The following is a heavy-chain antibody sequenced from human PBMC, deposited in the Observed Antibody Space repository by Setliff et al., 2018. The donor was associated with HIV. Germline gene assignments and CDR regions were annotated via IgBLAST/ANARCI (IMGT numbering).Heavy chain of an antibody. J-gene: IGHJ5*02. CDR2: SYYSGST. V-gene: IGHV4-39*01. D-gene: IGHD3-3*01. Sequence: KTSETLSLTCTVSGGIISSDSFFWSWIRQPAGKGLEWIGSSYYSGSTYYNPSLKSRVTISVDTSKNQFSLNLNSVAAADTAVYYCARAKTIGVSAVFFDPWGQGRPVTVS. CDR1: GGIISSDSFF. CDR3: ARAKTIGVSAVFFDP.